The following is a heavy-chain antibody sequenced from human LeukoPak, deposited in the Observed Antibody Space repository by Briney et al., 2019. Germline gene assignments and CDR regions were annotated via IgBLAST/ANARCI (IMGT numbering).Heavy chain of an antibody. CDR1: GFTFSSYA. CDR2: ISGSGGST. J-gene: IGHJ3*02. CDR3: AKDRSITMVRGLQGLDAFDI. D-gene: IGHD3-10*01. V-gene: IGHV3-23*01. Sequence: GGSLRLSCAASGFTFSSYAVSWVRQAPGKGLEWVSAISGSGGSTYYADSVKGRFTISRDNSKNTLYLQMNSLRAEDTAVYYCAKDRSITMVRGLQGLDAFDIWGQGTMVTVSS.